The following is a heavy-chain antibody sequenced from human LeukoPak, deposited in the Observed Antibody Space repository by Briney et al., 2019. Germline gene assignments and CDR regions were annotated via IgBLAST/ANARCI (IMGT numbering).Heavy chain of an antibody. CDR3: AKDGGI. CDR1: GFTFTTYA. Sequence: GGSLRLSCAASGFTFTTYAMTWVRQTPGKGLEWVPAISGSGGNTYYADSVKGRFTISRDNSKNTLYLQMYSLRAEDTAVYYCAKDGGIWGQGTMVTVSS. V-gene: IGHV3-23*01. CDR2: ISGSGGNT. D-gene: IGHD3-3*01. J-gene: IGHJ3*02.